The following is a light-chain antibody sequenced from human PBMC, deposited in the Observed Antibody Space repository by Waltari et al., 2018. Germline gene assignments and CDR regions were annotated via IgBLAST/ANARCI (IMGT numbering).Light chain of an antibody. J-gene: IGKJ2*01. CDR1: QSLTKRY. CDR2: GAS. Sequence: VLTQSPGTLSLSPGERATLSCRASQSLTKRYLAWYQQKPGQAPRLLIYGASSRAACIPARFSGSGSGTDFTLTISRLEPEDFAVYYCQQYGSSVLYTFGQGTKLEIK. CDR3: QQYGSSVLYT. V-gene: IGKV3-20*01.